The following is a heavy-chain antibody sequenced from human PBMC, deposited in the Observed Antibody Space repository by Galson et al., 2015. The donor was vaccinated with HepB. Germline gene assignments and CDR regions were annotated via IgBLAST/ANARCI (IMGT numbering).Heavy chain of an antibody. V-gene: IGHV3-30-3*01. CDR1: GVTFTSYN. J-gene: IGHJ4*02. CDR2: ISAYGDTT. Sequence: SLRLSCAASGVTFTSYNIHWVRQAPVKGLEWLAIISAYGDTTYYADAVKGRFTISRDNSKNTLFLQMNNLRPEDTAVYYCARDFNWNYDYWGQGTLVTV. CDR3: ARDFNWNYDY. D-gene: IGHD1-20*01.